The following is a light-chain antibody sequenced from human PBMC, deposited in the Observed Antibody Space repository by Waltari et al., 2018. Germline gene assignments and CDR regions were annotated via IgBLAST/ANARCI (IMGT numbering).Light chain of an antibody. CDR2: YDN. Sequence: VPTQPTPMAGGPGETARVTWGGKNIESKRGKWYQQKPGQAPVLVLFYDNDRPSGIPERFSGSNSGDTATLTISWVEAGDEADYHCQVWDATTDPGVFGTGTGVTVL. V-gene: IGLV3-21*01. CDR3: QVWDATTDPGV. J-gene: IGLJ1*01. CDR1: NIESKR.